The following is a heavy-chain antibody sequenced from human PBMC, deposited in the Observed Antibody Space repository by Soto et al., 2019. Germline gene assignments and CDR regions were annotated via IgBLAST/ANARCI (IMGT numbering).Heavy chain of an antibody. Sequence: GGALRVTCAASGLSSSNYWMHWVRQAPGKGLVWVSRINIDGSGTTYAGSVKGRFTISRDNAKNTVFLEMKNLRAEDTAVYYCARDSYAPRVWGQVTTVTVSS. CDR3: ARDSYAPRV. D-gene: IGHD4-17*01. CDR2: INIDGSGT. CDR1: GLSSSNYW. J-gene: IGHJ6*02. V-gene: IGHV3-74*03.